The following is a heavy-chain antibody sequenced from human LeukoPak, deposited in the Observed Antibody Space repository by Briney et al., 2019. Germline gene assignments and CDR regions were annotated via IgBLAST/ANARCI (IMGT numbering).Heavy chain of an antibody. Sequence: PGGSRRLSCAASGFTFSIYAMSWVRQAPGKGLQWVSSITSRGESTWYVDSVKGRFTITRDNSENTLYLQMHSLRAEDTAVYYCARDRPNYYGSDGHYYRRDGDYWGRGTLVSVSS. V-gene: IGHV3-23*01. CDR3: ARDRPNYYGSDGHYYRRDGDY. CDR2: ITSRGEST. D-gene: IGHD3-22*01. J-gene: IGHJ4*02. CDR1: GFTFSIYA.